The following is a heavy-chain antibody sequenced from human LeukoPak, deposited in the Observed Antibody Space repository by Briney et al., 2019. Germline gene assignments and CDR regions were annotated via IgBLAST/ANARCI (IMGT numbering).Heavy chain of an antibody. Sequence: SETLSVTCAVYGGSFSGYYWSWIRQPPGKGLEWIGEINHSGSTNYNPSLKSRVTISVDTSKNQFSLKLSSVTAADTAVYYCARGPTYQPIDYWGQGTLVTVSS. CDR1: GGSFSGYY. J-gene: IGHJ4*02. D-gene: IGHD2-2*01. CDR3: ARGPTYQPIDY. V-gene: IGHV4-34*01. CDR2: INHSGST.